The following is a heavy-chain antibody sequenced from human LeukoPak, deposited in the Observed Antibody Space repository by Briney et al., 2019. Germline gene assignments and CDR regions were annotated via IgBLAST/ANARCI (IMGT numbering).Heavy chain of an antibody. CDR1: GFTFSIYA. D-gene: IGHD3-10*01. CDR3: ARGGYGSGSYPQ. CDR2: ISGSGGST. V-gene: IGHV3-23*01. Sequence: GGSLRLSCAASGFTFSIYAMNWVRQAPGKGPEWVSHISGSGGSTNYADSVKGRFTISRDNSKNTLYLQMNSLRVEDTAIYYCARGGYGSGSYPQWGQGTLVTVSS. J-gene: IGHJ4*02.